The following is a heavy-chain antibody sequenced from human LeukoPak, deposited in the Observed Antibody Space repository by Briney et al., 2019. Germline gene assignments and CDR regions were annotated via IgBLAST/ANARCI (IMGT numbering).Heavy chain of an antibody. D-gene: IGHD3-22*01. J-gene: IGHJ4*02. CDR3: ARGSTYYDSSGQVPFDY. Sequence: GGSLRLSCAASGFTFSTYSMNWVRQAPGKGLEWVSYISSSSSTIYYADSVKGRFTISRDNAKNSLYLQMNSLRAEDTAVYYCARGSTYYDSSGQVPFDYWGQGTLVTVFS. V-gene: IGHV3-48*01. CDR1: GFTFSTYS. CDR2: ISSSSSTI.